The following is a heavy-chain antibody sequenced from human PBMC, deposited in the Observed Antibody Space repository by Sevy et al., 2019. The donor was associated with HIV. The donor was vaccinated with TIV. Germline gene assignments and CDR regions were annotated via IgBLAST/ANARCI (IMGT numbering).Heavy chain of an antibody. D-gene: IGHD3-3*01. CDR1: GYTFTSYG. CDR2: ISAYNGNT. Sequence: ASVKVSCKASGYTFTSYGISWVRQAPGQGLEWMGWISAYNGNTNYAQKLQGRVTMTTDTSTRTAYMELRSLRSDDTAVYYCARDYKLGPERFFAFDIWGQGTMVTVSS. CDR3: ARDYKLGPERFFAFDI. V-gene: IGHV1-18*01. J-gene: IGHJ3*02.